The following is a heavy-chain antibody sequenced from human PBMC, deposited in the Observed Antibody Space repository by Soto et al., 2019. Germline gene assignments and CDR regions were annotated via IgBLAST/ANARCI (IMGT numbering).Heavy chain of an antibody. V-gene: IGHV4-59*01. CDR1: GGSISSYH. CDR2: IYYSGST. CDR3: ARVSSSWYMYYYYYMDV. J-gene: IGHJ6*03. D-gene: IGHD6-13*01. Sequence: SETLSLTCTVSGGSISSYHWSWIRQPPGKGLEWIGYIYYSGSTNYNPSLKSRVTISVDTSKNQFSLKLSSVTAADTAVYYCARVSSSWYMYYYYYMDVWGKGTTVTVSS.